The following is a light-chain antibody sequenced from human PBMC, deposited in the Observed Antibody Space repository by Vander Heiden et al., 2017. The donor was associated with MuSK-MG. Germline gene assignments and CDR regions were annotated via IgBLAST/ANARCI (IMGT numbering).Light chain of an antibody. CDR1: QSLVYSDGNTY. V-gene: IGKV2D-30*01. CDR2: KVS. Sequence: VVMTQSPLSLPVTLGQPASISCRSSQSLVYSDGNTYLNWFHQRAGQSPRRLIYKVSNWASGVPDRFSGSASGADFTLKISRVDAEDVRVYYCMRCTPWPPTFGQGTKLEIK. J-gene: IGKJ2*01. CDR3: MRCTPWPPT.